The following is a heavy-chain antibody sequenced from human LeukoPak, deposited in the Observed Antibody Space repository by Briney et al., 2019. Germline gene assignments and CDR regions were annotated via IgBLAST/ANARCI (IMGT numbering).Heavy chain of an antibody. CDR3: ARKAMVRGVINTYYFAY. CDR1: GGSMSPYH. Sequence: SETLSLTCTVSGGSMSPYHWGWIRQPPGKGLEWIGYIYHSGSTYYNPSLKSRVTISVDRSKNQFSLKLSSVTAADTAVYYCARKAMVRGVINTYYFAYWGQGTLVTVS. V-gene: IGHV4-30-2*01. D-gene: IGHD3-10*01. J-gene: IGHJ4*02. CDR2: IYHSGST.